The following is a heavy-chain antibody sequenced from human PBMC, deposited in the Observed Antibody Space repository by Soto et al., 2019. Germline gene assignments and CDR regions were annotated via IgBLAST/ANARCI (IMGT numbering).Heavy chain of an antibody. CDR3: AKVLRRRESEDS. D-gene: IGHD3-10*01. Sequence: HPGGSLRLSCAASGFTFSSYAMSWVRQAQGKGLEWVSAISGSGGSTYYADSVKGRFTISRDNSKNTLYLQMNSLRAEDTAVYYCAKVLRRRESEDSWGQGTLVTVSS. V-gene: IGHV3-23*01. CDR1: GFTFSSYA. CDR2: ISGSGGST. J-gene: IGHJ4*02.